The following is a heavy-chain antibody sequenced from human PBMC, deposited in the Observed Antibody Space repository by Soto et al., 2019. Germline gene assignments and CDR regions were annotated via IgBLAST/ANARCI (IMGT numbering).Heavy chain of an antibody. V-gene: IGHV3-49*03. J-gene: IGHJ4*02. Sequence: GGSLRLSCTASGFTFGDYAMSWFRQAPGKGLEWVGFIRSKAYGGTTEYAASVKGRFTISRDDSKSIAYLQMNSLKTEDTAVYYCTRNSYDFWSGYPNTPFDYWGQGTLVTVSS. CDR1: GFTFGDYA. CDR3: TRNSYDFWSGYPNTPFDY. CDR2: IRSKAYGGTT. D-gene: IGHD3-3*01.